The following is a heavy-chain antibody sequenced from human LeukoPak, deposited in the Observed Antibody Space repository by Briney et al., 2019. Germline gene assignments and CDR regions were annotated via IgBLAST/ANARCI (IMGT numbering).Heavy chain of an antibody. D-gene: IGHD3-22*01. Sequence: GGSLRLSCAASGFTLSSYAMSWVRQAPGKGLEWVSAISGSGGSTYYADSVKGRFTISRDNSKNTLYLQMNSLRAEDTAVYYCAKAFFPYYYDSSGYYSGVYFQHWGQGTLVTVSS. CDR2: ISGSGGST. J-gene: IGHJ1*01. CDR3: AKAFFPYYYDSSGYYSGVYFQH. CDR1: GFTLSSYA. V-gene: IGHV3-23*01.